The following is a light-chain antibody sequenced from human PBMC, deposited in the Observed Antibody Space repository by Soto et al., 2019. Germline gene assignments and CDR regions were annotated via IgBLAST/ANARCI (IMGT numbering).Light chain of an antibody. J-gene: IGKJ4*01. CDR2: AAS. CDR3: LQVNSFPLS. CDR1: QGIRSY. V-gene: IGKV1-9*01. Sequence: IQLTQSPSSLAASLGDRVTINCRASQGIRSYLAWYQQKPGKAPKFLIYAASTLQSGVPSRFTGSGSGTDFTLTITSLQPEDFATYYCLQVNSFPLSFGGGTKVDIK.